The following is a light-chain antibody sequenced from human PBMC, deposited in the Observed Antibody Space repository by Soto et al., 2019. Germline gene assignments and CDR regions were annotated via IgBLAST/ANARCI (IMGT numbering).Light chain of an antibody. CDR1: QNINSW. J-gene: IGKJ1*01. Sequence: DIQMTQSPSTLSASVGDRVTMTCRANQNINSWLAWYQQKPGKAPKLLIYKASSLESGVPSRFSGSGSGTEFTLTISSLQPDDLATYHCQQYKNYSWTFGQGTKVEIK. CDR3: QQYKNYSWT. V-gene: IGKV1-5*03. CDR2: KAS.